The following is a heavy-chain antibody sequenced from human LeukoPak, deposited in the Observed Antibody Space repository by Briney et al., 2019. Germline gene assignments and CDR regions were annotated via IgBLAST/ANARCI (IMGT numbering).Heavy chain of an antibody. J-gene: IGHJ4*02. CDR2: IKQDGSET. D-gene: IGHD1-1*01. CDR1: GFTLSSYW. Sequence: PGGSLRLSCAASGFTLSSYWMGWVRQAPGKGLEWVTNIKQDGSETYYVDSVKGRFTVSRDNARNSLYLQMNSLGAEDTAVYYCARITTGASFDFWGQGTLVTVSS. V-gene: IGHV3-7*01. CDR3: ARITTGASFDF.